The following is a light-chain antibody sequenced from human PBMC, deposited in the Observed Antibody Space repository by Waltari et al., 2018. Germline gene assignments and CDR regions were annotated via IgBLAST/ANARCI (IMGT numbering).Light chain of an antibody. Sequence: QTVVTQEPSFSVFPGGTVTPTCGLNSGSVSTKNYPSWYQQPPGQAPRTLIYITSARSSGVPDRFSGSILGNKAALTITGAQADDESDYYCVLYLGGGVWVFGGGTKLTVL. CDR2: ITS. CDR3: VLYLGGGVWV. CDR1: SGSVSTKNY. V-gene: IGLV8-61*01. J-gene: IGLJ3*02.